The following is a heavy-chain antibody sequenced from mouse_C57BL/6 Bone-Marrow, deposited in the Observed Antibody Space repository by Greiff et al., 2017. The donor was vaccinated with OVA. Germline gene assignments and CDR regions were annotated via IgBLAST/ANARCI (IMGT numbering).Heavy chain of an antibody. CDR1: GFTFSSYG. CDR2: ISSGGSYT. V-gene: IGHV5-6*01. Sequence: EVHLVESGGDLVKPGGSLKLSCAASGFTFSSYGMSWVRQTPDKRLEWVATISSGGSYTYYPDSVKGRFTISRDNAKNTLYLQMSSLKSEDTAMYYCARRRVYGNREYFDYWGQGTTLTVSS. D-gene: IGHD2-10*02. CDR3: ARRRVYGNREYFDY. J-gene: IGHJ2*01.